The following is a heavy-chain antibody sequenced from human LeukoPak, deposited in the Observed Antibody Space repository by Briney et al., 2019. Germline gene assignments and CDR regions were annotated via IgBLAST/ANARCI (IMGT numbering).Heavy chain of an antibody. Sequence: SETLSLTCTVSGGSISSSSYYWGWIRQPPGKGLEWIGSIYYSGSTYYNPSLKSRVTISVDTSKNQFSLKLSSVTAADTAVYYCARLKPRRYDFWSGYPDYWGQGTLVTVSS. CDR2: IYYSGST. J-gene: IGHJ4*02. CDR3: ARLKPRRYDFWSGYPDY. V-gene: IGHV4-39*01. CDR1: GGSISSSSYY. D-gene: IGHD3-3*01.